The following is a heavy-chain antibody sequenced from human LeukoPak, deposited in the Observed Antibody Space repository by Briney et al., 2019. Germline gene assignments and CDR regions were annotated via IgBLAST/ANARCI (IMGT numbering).Heavy chain of an antibody. CDR1: GFTFSSYE. CDR2: IYYSGST. D-gene: IGHD3-22*01. V-gene: IGHV4-39*01. CDR3: ARPPSGDSSGHDNWFDP. Sequence: GSLRLSCAASGFTFSSYEMNWVRQAPGKGLEWIGSIYYSGSTYYNPSLKSRVTISVDTSKKKFSLKLSSVTAADTAVYYCARPPSGDSSGHDNWFDPWGQGTLVTVSS. J-gene: IGHJ5*02.